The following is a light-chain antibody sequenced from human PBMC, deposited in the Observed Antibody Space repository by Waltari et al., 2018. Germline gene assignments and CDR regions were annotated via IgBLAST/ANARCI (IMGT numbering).Light chain of an antibody. J-gene: IGKJ1*01. V-gene: IGKV1-12*01. CDR3: QQGYNTPRT. CDR1: QGISSW. CDR2: AAS. Sequence: DIQMTQSPSSLSASVGDKVTITCRASQGISSWLAWYQPKPGKAPKLLLYAASNLHSGCPLRFSGSGSGTDYTLTITSLQPEDFATYYCQQGYNTPRTFGQGTKVGIK.